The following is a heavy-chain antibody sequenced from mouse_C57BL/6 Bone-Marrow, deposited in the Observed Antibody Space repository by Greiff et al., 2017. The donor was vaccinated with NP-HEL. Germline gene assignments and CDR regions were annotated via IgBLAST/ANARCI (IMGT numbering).Heavy chain of an antibody. CDR3: ARHCGSSPFAY. J-gene: IGHJ3*01. Sequence: VQLKESGAELVKPGASVKLSCTASGFNIKDYYMHWVKQRTEQGLEWIGRIDPEDGDTKYAPKFQGKATLTADTSSNTAYLQLSSLTSEDTAVYYCARHCGSSPFAYWGQGTLVTVSA. D-gene: IGHD1-1*01. CDR2: IDPEDGDT. V-gene: IGHV14-2*01. CDR1: GFNIKDYY.